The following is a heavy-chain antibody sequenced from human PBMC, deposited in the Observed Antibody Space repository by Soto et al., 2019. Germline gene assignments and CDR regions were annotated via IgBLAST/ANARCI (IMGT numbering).Heavy chain of an antibody. Sequence: AGGSLRLSCAASGFTVSSNYMSWVRQAPGKGLEWVSVIYSGGSTYYADSVKGRFTISRDNSKNTLYLQMNSLRAEDTAVYYCARGMSSGYDFYYYYGMDVWGQGTTVTVSS. J-gene: IGHJ6*02. CDR3: ARGMSSGYDFYYYYGMDV. V-gene: IGHV3-53*01. D-gene: IGHD5-12*01. CDR2: IYSGGST. CDR1: GFTVSSNY.